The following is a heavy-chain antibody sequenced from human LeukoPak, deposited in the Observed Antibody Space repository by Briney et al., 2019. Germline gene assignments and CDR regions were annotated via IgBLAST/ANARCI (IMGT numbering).Heavy chain of an antibody. V-gene: IGHV4-59*08. CDR3: ARHDQGNIVATIYDY. CDR1: GGSTSSYY. Sequence: SETLSLTCTVSGGSTSSYYWSWIRQPPGKGLEWIGYIYYSGSTNYNPSLKSRVTISVDTSKNQFSLKLSSVTAADTAVYYCARHDQGNIVATIYDYWGQGTLVTVSS. D-gene: IGHD5-12*01. CDR2: IYYSGST. J-gene: IGHJ4*02.